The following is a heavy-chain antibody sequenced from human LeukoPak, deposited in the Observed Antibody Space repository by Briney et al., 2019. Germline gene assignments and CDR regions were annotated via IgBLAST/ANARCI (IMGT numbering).Heavy chain of an antibody. CDR1: GGSISSSSYY. V-gene: IGHV4-39*07. J-gene: IGHJ4*02. Sequence: SETLSLTCTVSGGSISSSSYYWGWIRQPPGKGLEWIGTIYYSGSTYYNPSLKSRVTISVDTSKNQFSLKLSSVTAADTAVYYCARGALGTYGYYFDYWGQGTPVTVSS. D-gene: IGHD3-10*01. CDR3: ARGALGTYGYYFDY. CDR2: IYYSGST.